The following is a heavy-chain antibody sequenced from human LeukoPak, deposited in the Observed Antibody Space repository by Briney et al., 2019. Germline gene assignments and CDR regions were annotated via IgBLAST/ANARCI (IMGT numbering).Heavy chain of an antibody. V-gene: IGHV4-59*12. D-gene: IGHD2-21*01. CDR2: IYHSGST. CDR1: GGSISSYY. Sequence: KPSETLSLTCTVSGGSISSYYWSWIRQPPGKGLEWIGYIYHSGSTYYNPSLKSRVTISVDRSKNQFSLKLSSVTAADTAVYYCARDRGDPGAFDIWGQGTMVTVSS. J-gene: IGHJ3*02. CDR3: ARDRGDPGAFDI.